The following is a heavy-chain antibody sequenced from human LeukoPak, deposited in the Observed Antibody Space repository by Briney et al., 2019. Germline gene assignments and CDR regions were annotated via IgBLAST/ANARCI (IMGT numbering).Heavy chain of an antibody. CDR3: ARGYYYGSIDY. CDR2: IHSDAIST. V-gene: IGHV3-74*01. J-gene: IGHJ4*02. D-gene: IGHD3-22*01. CDR1: GFTFSTYG. Sequence: PGGSLRLSCAASGFTFSTYGMHWVRQAPGKGLVWVSRIHSDAISTTYADSVKGRFTISRDNAKNTLYLQMNSLRAEDTAAYYCARGYYYGSIDYWGQGTLVTVSS.